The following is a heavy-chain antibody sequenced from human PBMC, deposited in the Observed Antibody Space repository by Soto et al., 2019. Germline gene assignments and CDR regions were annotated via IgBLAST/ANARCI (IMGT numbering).Heavy chain of an antibody. CDR3: VRGWGEEGFVY. J-gene: IGHJ4*02. V-gene: IGHV3-30-3*01. CDR1: GFTFSSYA. CDR2: ISYDGSNK. D-gene: IGHD3-16*01. Sequence: GGSLRLSCAASGFTFSSYAMHWVRQAPGKGLEWVAVISYDGSNKYYADSVKGRFTISRDNSKNTLYLQMNSLRAEDTAVYYFVRGWGEEGFVYSGQGTLVTVFS.